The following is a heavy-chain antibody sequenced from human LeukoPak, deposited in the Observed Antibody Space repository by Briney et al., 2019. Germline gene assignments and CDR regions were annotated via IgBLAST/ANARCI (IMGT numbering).Heavy chain of an antibody. D-gene: IGHD2-21*01. CDR2: ISYDGRNE. CDR3: AKEFNRGLPDY. CDR1: GFTFSTYG. Sequence: PGRSLRLSCAASGFTFSTYGMHWVRQAPGKGLEWVAVISYDGRNEYYADSVKGRFTISRDNSKNTLYLQMSSLRAEDTAVYYCAKEFNRGLPDYWGQGTLVTVPS. V-gene: IGHV3-30*18. J-gene: IGHJ4*02.